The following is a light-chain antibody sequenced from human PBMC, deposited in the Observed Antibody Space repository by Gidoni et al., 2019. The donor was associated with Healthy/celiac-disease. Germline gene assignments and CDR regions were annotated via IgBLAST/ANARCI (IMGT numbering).Light chain of an antibody. CDR3: SSYTSSTTPFV. CDR1: SSDVGGYNY. J-gene: IGLJ1*01. V-gene: IGLV2-14*01. CDR2: DVT. Sequence: QSALTQPASVSGPPGQSITISCTVTSSDVGGYNYVSWYQQHPGKAPKLMIYDVTNRPSGVSNRFSGSKSGNTASLIISGLQAEDEVDYYCSSYTSSTTPFVFGTGTKVTVL.